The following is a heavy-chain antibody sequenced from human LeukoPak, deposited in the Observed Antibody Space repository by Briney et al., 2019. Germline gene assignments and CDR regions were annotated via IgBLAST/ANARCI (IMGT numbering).Heavy chain of an antibody. CDR1: GFTFSSYA. Sequence: GGSLRLSCAASGFTFSSYAMSWVRQAPGKGLEWVSAISASGGATYYADSVKGRFTISRDNSKNTLFLQMNSLRAEDTALYYCAKGTYCSGSSCYLDYWGQGTLVSVSS. CDR2: ISASGGAT. CDR3: AKGTYCSGSSCYLDY. D-gene: IGHD2-2*01. V-gene: IGHV3-23*01. J-gene: IGHJ4*02.